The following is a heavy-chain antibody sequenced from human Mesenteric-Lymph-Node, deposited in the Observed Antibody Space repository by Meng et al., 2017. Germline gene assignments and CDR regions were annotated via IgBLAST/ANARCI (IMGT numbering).Heavy chain of an antibody. J-gene: IGHJ4*02. D-gene: IGHD3-10*01. V-gene: IGHV3-23*01. CDR2: ISGSGGSK. CDR1: GFTFSSYA. Sequence: GESLKISCAASGFTFSSYAMSWVRQAPGKGLEWVSAISGSGGSKYYADSVKGRVTISRDNAKNSLFLQMNSLRAEDTAVYYCARDHWDYYGSGSYYFGYWGQGTLVTVSS. CDR3: ARDHWDYYGSGSYYFGY.